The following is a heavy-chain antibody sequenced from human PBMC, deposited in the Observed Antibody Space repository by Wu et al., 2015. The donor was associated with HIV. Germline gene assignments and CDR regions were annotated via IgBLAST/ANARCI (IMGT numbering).Heavy chain of an antibody. Sequence: QVQLVQSGAEVKKPGASVKVSCKASGYTFTGYYMHWVRQAPGQGLEWMGWINPNSGGTNYAQKFQGRVTMTRDTSISTAYMELSRLRSDDTAVYYCARDLGPVATPTGWFDPWGQGTLVTVSS. D-gene: IGHD5-12*01. CDR2: INPNSGGT. CDR3: ARDLGPVATPTGWFDP. J-gene: IGHJ5*02. V-gene: IGHV1-2*02. CDR1: GYTFTGYY.